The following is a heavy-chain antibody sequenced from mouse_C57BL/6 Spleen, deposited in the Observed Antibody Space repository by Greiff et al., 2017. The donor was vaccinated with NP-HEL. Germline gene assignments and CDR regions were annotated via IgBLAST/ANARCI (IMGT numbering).Heavy chain of an antibody. Sequence: EVQVVESGGGLVQPKGSLKLSCAASGFSFNTYAMNWVRQAPGKGLEWVARIRSKSNNYATYYADSVKDRFTISRDDSESMLYLQMNNLKTEDTAMYYCVRHENYGSFDYWGQGTTLTVSS. CDR1: GFSFNTYA. V-gene: IGHV10-1*01. CDR3: VRHENYGSFDY. CDR2: IRSKSNNYAT. D-gene: IGHD1-1*01. J-gene: IGHJ2*01.